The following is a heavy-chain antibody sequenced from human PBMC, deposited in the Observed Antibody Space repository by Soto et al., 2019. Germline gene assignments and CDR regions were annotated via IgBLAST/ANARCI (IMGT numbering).Heavy chain of an antibody. Sequence: GGSLRLSCAASGFTFSRYAMHWVRQAPGKGLEWVAVISYDGSNKYYADSVKGRFTISRDNSKNTLYLQMNSLRAEDTAVYYCARPGNYYDSSGYTDPNFDYWGQGTLVTVSS. CDR3: ARPGNYYDSSGYTDPNFDY. V-gene: IGHV3-30-3*01. CDR1: GFTFSRYA. J-gene: IGHJ4*02. D-gene: IGHD3-22*01. CDR2: ISYDGSNK.